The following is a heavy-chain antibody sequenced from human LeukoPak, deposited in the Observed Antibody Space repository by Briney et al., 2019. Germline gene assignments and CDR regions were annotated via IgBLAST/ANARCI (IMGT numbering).Heavy chain of an antibody. CDR1: GYSFTSNY. D-gene: IGHD3-22*01. CDR2: IYPRDGST. Sequence: ASVKVSCKASGYSFTSNYIHWVRQAPGQGLEWMGMIYPRDGSTSYAQKFQERVTITRDMSTSTAYMELSSLRSEDTAVYYCAGYDSSGYYYTYFDYWGQGTLVTVSS. CDR3: AGYDSSGYYYTYFDY. V-gene: IGHV1-46*01. J-gene: IGHJ4*02.